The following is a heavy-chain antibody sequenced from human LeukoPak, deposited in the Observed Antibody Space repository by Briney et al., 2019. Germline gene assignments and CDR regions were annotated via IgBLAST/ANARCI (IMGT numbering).Heavy chain of an antibody. V-gene: IGHV4-59*01. CDR3: ARTLEGLWIVDY. CDR2: IYYSGST. D-gene: IGHD3-10*01. CDR1: GGSISRYY. Sequence: SETLSLTCTVSGGSISRYYWSWIRQPPGKGLEWIGYIYYSGSTNYNPSLKSRVTISVDTSKNQFSLKLRYVAAGDTAVYYCARTLEGLWIVDYWGQGTLVTVSS. J-gene: IGHJ4*02.